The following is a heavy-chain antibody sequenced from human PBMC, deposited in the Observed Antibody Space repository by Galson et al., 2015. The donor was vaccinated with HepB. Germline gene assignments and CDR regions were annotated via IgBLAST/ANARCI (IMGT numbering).Heavy chain of an antibody. J-gene: IGHJ6*03. CDR3: ARQGGGAPYDFWSGYYPYYYYYMDV. CDR2: MNPNSGNT. Sequence: SVKVSCKASGYTFTSYDINWVRQATGQGLEWMGWMNPNSGNTGYAQKFQGRVTMTRNTSISTAYMELSSLRSEDTAVYYCARQGGGAPYDFWSGYYPYYYYYMDVWGKGTTVTVSS. CDR1: GYTFTSYD. V-gene: IGHV1-8*01. D-gene: IGHD3-3*01.